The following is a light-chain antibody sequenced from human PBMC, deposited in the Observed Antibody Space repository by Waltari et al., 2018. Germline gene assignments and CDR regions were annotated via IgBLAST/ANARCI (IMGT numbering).Light chain of an antibody. CDR1: SSDVGGYNY. V-gene: IGLV2-14*03. CDR3: SSYTSSSTPGV. CDR2: DVR. J-gene: IGLJ1*01. Sequence: QSALTQPASVSGSPGQSITISCTASSSDVGGYNYVSCSQQHPGTAPKLLISDVRKRPPGGSTRLPGYKSGNTASLTISGLQADDEADYYCSSYTSSSTPGVFGTGTKVTVL.